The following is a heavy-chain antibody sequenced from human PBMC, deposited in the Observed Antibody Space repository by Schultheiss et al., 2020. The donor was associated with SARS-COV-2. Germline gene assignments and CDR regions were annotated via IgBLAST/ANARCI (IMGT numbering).Heavy chain of an antibody. CDR1: GYSFTTYG. D-gene: IGHD2-8*01. V-gene: IGHV1-18*01. CDR3: ARVNGGNQGDY. J-gene: IGHJ4*02. CDR2: ISAFNGNT. Sequence: ASVKVSCKASGYSFTTYGISWVRQAPGQGLECVGWISAFNGNTDYAQKLQGRVTMTTDTSTRTAYMELGSLRSDDTAVYYCARVNGGNQGDYWGQGTLVTVSS.